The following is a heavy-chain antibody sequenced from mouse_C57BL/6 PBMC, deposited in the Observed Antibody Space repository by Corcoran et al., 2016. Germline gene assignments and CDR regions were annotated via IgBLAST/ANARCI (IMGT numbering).Heavy chain of an antibody. CDR2: INPHNGGT. J-gene: IGHJ4*01. D-gene: IGHD4-1*01. Sequence: EVQLQQSGPELVKPGASVKISCKASGYTFTDYYMNWVKQSHGKSLEWIGDINPHNGGTSYNQKFKGKATLTVDKSSSTAYMELRSLTSEDSAVYYCAINWDEAMDYGGQGTSVTVSS. CDR1: GYTFTDYY. V-gene: IGHV1-26*01. CDR3: AINWDEAMDY.